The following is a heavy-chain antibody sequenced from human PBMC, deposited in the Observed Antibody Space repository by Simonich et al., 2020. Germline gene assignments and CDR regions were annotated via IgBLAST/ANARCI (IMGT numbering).Heavy chain of an antibody. Sequence: QVQLVQSGAEVKKPGASVKVSCKASGYTFTSYGISWVRQAPGQGLEWMGGIIANNGNTNYAQKLQGRATMTTDTSTSTAYMELRSLRSDDTAVYYCARDQGGRAAAATDYWGQGTLVTVSS. CDR1: GYTFTSYG. D-gene: IGHD6-13*01. CDR3: ARDQGGRAAAATDY. V-gene: IGHV1-18*01. J-gene: IGHJ4*02. CDR2: IIANNGNT.